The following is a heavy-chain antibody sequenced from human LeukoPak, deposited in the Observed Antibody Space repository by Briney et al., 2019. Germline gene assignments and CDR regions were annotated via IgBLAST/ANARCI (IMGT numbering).Heavy chain of an antibody. D-gene: IGHD1-26*01. Sequence: GESPRLSCAASGVTFSNAWMSWVREAPGKGLEWVGRIKSQTDGGTTEYASAVKGRFTISRDDSKSTLILQMNSLKTEDTAIYYCTTYTSGSSYYWGQGTLVTVSS. V-gene: IGHV3-15*01. CDR1: GVTFSNAW. J-gene: IGHJ4*02. CDR3: TTYTSGSSYY. CDR2: IKSQTDGGTT.